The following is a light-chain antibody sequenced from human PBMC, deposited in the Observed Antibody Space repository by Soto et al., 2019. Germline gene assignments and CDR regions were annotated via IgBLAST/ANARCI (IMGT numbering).Light chain of an antibody. J-gene: IGLJ2*01. Sequence: QSALTQPPSASGSPGQSVTISCTGTSSDVGGYNYVSWYQQHPGKAPTFLIYEVTERPSGVPDRFSGSKSGNTASLTVSGLQAEDEADYYCSSYAGSNNVVFGGGTKVTVL. CDR2: EVT. CDR1: SSDVGGYNY. CDR3: SSYAGSNNVV. V-gene: IGLV2-8*01.